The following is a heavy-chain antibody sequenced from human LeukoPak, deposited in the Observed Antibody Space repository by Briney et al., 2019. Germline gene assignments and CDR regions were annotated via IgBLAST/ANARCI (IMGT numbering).Heavy chain of an antibody. Sequence: SETLSLTCAVSGYSISSGYYWGWIRQPPGKGLESIGSIYHSGSTYYNPSLKSRVTISVDTSKNQFSLKLSSVTAADTAVYYCARYMVRGVIYPLNDAFDIWGQGTMVTVSS. V-gene: IGHV4-38-2*01. CDR2: IYHSGST. CDR3: ARYMVRGVIYPLNDAFDI. D-gene: IGHD3-10*01. J-gene: IGHJ3*02. CDR1: GYSISSGYY.